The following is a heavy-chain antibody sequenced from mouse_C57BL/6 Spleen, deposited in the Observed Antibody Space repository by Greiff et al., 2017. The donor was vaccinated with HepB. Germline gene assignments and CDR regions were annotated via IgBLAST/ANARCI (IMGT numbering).Heavy chain of an antibody. J-gene: IGHJ4*01. Sequence: QVQLQQPGTELVKPGASVKLSCKASGYTFTSYWMNWVKQRPGEGLEWIGNINPSNGGTNNNEKFKSKATLTVDKSSSTAYMKLSSLTSEDSAVYICARVGTGTKAMDDWGQGTSVTVSS. CDR1: GYTFTSYW. D-gene: IGHD4-1*01. CDR3: ARVGTGTKAMDD. V-gene: IGHV1-53*01. CDR2: INPSNGGT.